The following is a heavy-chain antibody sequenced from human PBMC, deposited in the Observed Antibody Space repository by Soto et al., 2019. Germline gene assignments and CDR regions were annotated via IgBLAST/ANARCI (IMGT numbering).Heavy chain of an antibody. J-gene: IGHJ4*02. Sequence: PGGSLRLSCAASGFTFDDYGMSWVRQAPGKGLEWVSGIDWNGGSTGYADSVKGRFTISRDNAKNSLYLQMNSLRAEDTALYYCARESPHDYGDSFDYSGQGTLVTVSS. CDR2: IDWNGGST. CDR1: GFTFDDYG. V-gene: IGHV3-20*04. CDR3: ARESPHDYGDSFDY. D-gene: IGHD4-17*01.